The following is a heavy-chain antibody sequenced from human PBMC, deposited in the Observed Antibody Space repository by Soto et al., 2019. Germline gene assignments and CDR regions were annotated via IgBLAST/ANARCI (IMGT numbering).Heavy chain of an antibody. CDR2: INHSGST. V-gene: IGHV4-34*01. CDR3: ARGLFSTGTDYYFDY. CDR1: GGSFSGYY. J-gene: IGHJ4*02. D-gene: IGHD1-1*01. Sequence: PSETLSLTCAVYGGSFSGYYWIWIRQPPGKGLEWIGEINHSGSTNYNPSLKSRVTISVDTSKNQFSLKLNSVTAADTAVYYCARGLFSTGTDYYFDYWGQGTLVTVSS.